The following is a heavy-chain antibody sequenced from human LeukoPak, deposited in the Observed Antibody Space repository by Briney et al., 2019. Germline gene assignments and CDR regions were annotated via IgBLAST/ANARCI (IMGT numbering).Heavy chain of an antibody. V-gene: IGHV3-23*01. D-gene: IGHD6-6*01. J-gene: IGHJ4*02. CDR3: AKGGYSISAALGY. Sequence: PGGSLRLSCAASGFTFSSYSMSWVRQAPGKGLEWVSGLSASGGTTYYADSVKGRFTISRDNSKNMLYLQMNSLRAEDTAVYYCAKGGYSISAALGYWGQGTLVTVSS. CDR2: LSASGGTT. CDR1: GFTFSSYS.